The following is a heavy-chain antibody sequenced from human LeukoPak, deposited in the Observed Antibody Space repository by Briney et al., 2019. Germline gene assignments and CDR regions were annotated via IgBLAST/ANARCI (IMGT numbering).Heavy chain of an antibody. D-gene: IGHD3-3*01. CDR3: ARGGYDFWSGYYTGGNWFDP. J-gene: IGHJ5*02. CDR1: GGSISSYY. CDR2: IYTSGST. V-gene: IGHV4-4*07. Sequence: SETLSLTCTVSGGSISSYYWSWIRQPAGKGLEWIGRIYTSGSTNYNPSLKSRVTMSVDTSKNQFSLKLSSVTAADTAVYYCARGGYDFWSGYYTGGNWFDPWGQGTLATVSS.